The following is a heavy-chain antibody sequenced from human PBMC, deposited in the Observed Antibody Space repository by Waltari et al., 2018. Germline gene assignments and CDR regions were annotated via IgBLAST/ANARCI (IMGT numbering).Heavy chain of an antibody. J-gene: IGHJ3*02. CDR2: SRDKANSYIT. V-gene: IGHV3-72*01. CDR3: VRAASGLDI. Sequence: EVQVVQSGGGLVQPGGSLRLSCEASRFTHSVFYMDWVRQAPGKGLEWVGRSRDKANSYITEYAASVEGRFSISRDDSRNSLYLQMNSLKTEDTAMYYCVRAASGLDIWGQGTMVTVSS. D-gene: IGHD6-25*01. CDR1: RFTHSVFY.